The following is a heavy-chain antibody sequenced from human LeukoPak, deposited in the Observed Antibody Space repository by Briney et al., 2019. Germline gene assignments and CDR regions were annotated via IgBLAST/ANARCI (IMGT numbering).Heavy chain of an antibody. Sequence: PGGSLRLSCAASGFTFSSYSMNWVRQAPGKGLEWVSSISSSSYIYYADSVKGRFTISRDNAKNSLYLQMNSLRAEDTAVYYCARVNYGDYQIDYWGQGTLVTVSS. CDR2: ISSSSYI. V-gene: IGHV3-21*01. D-gene: IGHD4-17*01. CDR3: ARVNYGDYQIDY. J-gene: IGHJ4*02. CDR1: GFTFSSYS.